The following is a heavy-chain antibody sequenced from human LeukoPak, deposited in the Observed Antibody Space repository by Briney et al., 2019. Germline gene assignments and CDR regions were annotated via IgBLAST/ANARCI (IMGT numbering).Heavy chain of an antibody. Sequence: PSGTLSLTCTIFGGSINSSNWWNLVRQSPGKGLEWIGEIFRSGETNYNSSLESRLTISVDRTKNQFSLRLNSVTAADTAVYYCARGRHGDFGNWFDPWGQGTPVIVAS. CDR3: ARGRHGDFGNWFDP. CDR2: IFRSGET. V-gene: IGHV4-4*02. D-gene: IGHD4-17*01. CDR1: GGSINSSNW. J-gene: IGHJ5*02.